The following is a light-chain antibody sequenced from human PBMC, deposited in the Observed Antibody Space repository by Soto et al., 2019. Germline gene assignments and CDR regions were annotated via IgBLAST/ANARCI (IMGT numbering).Light chain of an antibody. CDR3: PQSYTTPLT. CDR2: TAS. V-gene: IGKV1-39*01. Sequence: DVQMTKSPYTLSASVGDRVTISCRASQSIGRFLNWHQHKPGKAPKVLIHTASTLQSGVPSRFSGSGSGSDFNLTISSLQPEDFATYCCPQSYTTPLTFGGGTKV. CDR1: QSIGRF. J-gene: IGKJ4*01.